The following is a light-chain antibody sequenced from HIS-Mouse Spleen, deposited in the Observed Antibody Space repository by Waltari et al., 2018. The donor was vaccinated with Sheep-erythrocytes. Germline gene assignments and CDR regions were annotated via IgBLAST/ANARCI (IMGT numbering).Light chain of an antibody. V-gene: IGLV2-23*01. CDR3: CSYAGSSTPWV. Sequence: QSALTQPASVSGSPGQSITISCPGTCSDVGRYNLVSWYQQHPGNSPKLMIYEGSKRPSGVSNRFSGSKSGNTASLTISGLQAEDEADYYCCSYAGSSTPWVFGGGTKLTVL. CDR2: EGS. J-gene: IGLJ3*02. CDR1: CSDVGRYNL.